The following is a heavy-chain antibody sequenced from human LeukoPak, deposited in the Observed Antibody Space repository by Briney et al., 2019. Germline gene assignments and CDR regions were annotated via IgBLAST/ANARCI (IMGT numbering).Heavy chain of an antibody. CDR3: ARAIAGTTEY. D-gene: IGHD1-20*01. CDR2: IQYDGSNK. CDR1: GFTFSSYG. J-gene: IGHJ4*02. Sequence: TGGSLRLSCAASGFTFSSYGMHWVRQAPGKGLEWVAFIQYDGSNKYYADSVKGRFTISKDNSKNTLYLQMNSLRPEDTAVYYCARAIAGTTEYWGQGTLVTVSS. V-gene: IGHV3-30*02.